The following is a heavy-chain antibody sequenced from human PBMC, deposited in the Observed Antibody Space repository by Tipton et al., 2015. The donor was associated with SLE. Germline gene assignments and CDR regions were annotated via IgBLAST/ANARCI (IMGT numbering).Heavy chain of an antibody. V-gene: IGHV1-18*01. CDR1: GYTFTNFG. CDR3: ARSKLTTVTQSDAFDI. Sequence: QSGAEVKKPGASVQVSCKASGYTFTNFGISWVRQAPGQGLEWMGWISAYNGDTNYAQKLQGRISMTTDTSTSTAYMELRSLRSDDTAVYYCARSKLTTVTQSDAFDIWGQGTMVTVSS. J-gene: IGHJ3*02. D-gene: IGHD4-17*01. CDR2: ISAYNGDT.